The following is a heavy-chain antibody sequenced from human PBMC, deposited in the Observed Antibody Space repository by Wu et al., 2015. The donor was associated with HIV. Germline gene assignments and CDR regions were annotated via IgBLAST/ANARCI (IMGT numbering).Heavy chain of an antibody. CDR2: IIPIFGTA. V-gene: IGHV1-69*05. Sequence: QVQLVQSGAEVKKPGSSVKVSCKASGGTFSSYAISWVRQAPGQGLEWMGGIIPIFGTANYAQKFQGRVTITTDESTSTAYMELSSLRSEDTAVYYCARGSRLRFYDSSGYGGAFDIWGQGDNGHRLF. J-gene: IGHJ3*02. CDR3: ARGSRLRFYDSSGYGGAFDI. CDR1: GGTFSSYA. D-gene: IGHD3-22*01.